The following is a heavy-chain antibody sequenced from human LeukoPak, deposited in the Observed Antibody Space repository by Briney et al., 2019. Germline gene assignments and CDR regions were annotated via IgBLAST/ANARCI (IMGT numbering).Heavy chain of an antibody. J-gene: IGHJ4*02. D-gene: IGHD3-3*01. V-gene: IGHV1-18*01. Sequence: ASVKVSCKASGYTFTSYGNSWVRQAPGQGLEWMGWISAYNGNTNYAQKLQGRVTMTTDTPTSTAYMELRSLRSDDTAVYYCARDYDFWSGPSIDYWGQGTLVTVSS. CDR2: ISAYNGNT. CDR3: ARDYDFWSGPSIDY. CDR1: GYTFTSYG.